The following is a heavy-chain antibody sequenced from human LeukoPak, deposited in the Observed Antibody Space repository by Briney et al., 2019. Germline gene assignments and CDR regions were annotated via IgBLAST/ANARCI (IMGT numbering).Heavy chain of an antibody. J-gene: IGHJ4*02. D-gene: IGHD6-13*01. CDR1: GFTFSSYS. V-gene: IGHV3-21*01. CDR2: ISSSSSYI. CDR3: ARNRGYSSSWWEFDH. Sequence: GGSLRLSCAASGFTFSSYSMNWVRQAPGKGLEWVSSISSSSSYIYYADSVKGRFTISRDNAKNSLYLQMNSLRAEDTAVYYCARNRGYSSSWWEFDHWGQGTLVTVSS.